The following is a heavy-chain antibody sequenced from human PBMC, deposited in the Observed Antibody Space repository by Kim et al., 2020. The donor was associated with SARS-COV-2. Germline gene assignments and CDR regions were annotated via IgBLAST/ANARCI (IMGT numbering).Heavy chain of an antibody. J-gene: IGHJ6*02. D-gene: IGHD6-13*01. Sequence: GRFTISRDDSKNTLYLQMNSLKTEDTAVYYCTTGYSSSWYSVPGAYGMDVWGQGTTVTVSS. V-gene: IGHV3-15*01. CDR3: TTGYSSSWYSVPGAYGMDV.